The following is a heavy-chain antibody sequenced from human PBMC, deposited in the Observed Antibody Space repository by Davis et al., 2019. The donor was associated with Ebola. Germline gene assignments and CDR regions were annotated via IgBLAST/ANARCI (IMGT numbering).Heavy chain of an antibody. CDR3: ARGALWFGEFYMDV. CDR1: GGSFSGYY. V-gene: IGHV4-34*01. CDR2: INHSGST. Sequence: PGGSLRLSCAVYGGSFSGYYWSWIRQPPGKGLEWIGEINHSGSTNYNPSLKSRVTISVDTSKNQFSLKLSSVTAADTAVYYCARGALWFGEFYMDVWGKGTTVTVSS. J-gene: IGHJ6*03. D-gene: IGHD3-10*01.